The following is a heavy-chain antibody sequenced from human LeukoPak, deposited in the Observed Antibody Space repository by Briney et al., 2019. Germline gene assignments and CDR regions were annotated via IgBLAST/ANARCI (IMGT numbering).Heavy chain of an antibody. CDR1: GVTFSDYY. J-gene: IGHJ5*02. D-gene: IGHD6-13*01. CDR3: ARVGSSWYWFDP. Sequence: GGSLRLSCAASGVTFSDYYMSWIRQAPGKGLEWVSYISSSTSYTNYAGSVKGRFTISRDNAKNSLYLQMNSLRVEDTAVYYCARVGSSWYWFDPWGQGTLVTVSS. V-gene: IGHV3-11*05. CDR2: ISSSTSYT.